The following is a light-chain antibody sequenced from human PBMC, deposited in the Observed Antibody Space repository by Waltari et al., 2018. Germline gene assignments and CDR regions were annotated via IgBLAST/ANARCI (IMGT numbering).Light chain of an antibody. Sequence: EIVLTQSPATLSLSPGERATLSCRASQSVSSKLAWYQQKPGQVPRLLMYDASNRATGIPARFSGSGSGTDFTLTISSLEPEDFAVYYCHQRNNWPFTFGQGTKLEIK. CDR1: QSVSSK. J-gene: IGKJ2*01. V-gene: IGKV3-11*01. CDR2: DAS. CDR3: HQRNNWPFT.